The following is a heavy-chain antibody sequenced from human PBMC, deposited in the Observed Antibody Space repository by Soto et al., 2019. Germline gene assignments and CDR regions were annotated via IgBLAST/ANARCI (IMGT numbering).Heavy chain of an antibody. V-gene: IGHV1-18*04. Sequence: GAAVKVSWKDSGYTFTSYGISWGRQAPGQGLEWMGWISAYNGNTNYAQKLQGRVTMTTDTSTSRAYMELRSLRSDDTAVYFCALYLLPDDCDAFDIWGQGTMDTVSS. CDR2: ISAYNGNT. CDR1: GYTFTSYG. J-gene: IGHJ3*02. CDR3: ALYLLPDDCDAFDI. D-gene: IGHD2-21*01.